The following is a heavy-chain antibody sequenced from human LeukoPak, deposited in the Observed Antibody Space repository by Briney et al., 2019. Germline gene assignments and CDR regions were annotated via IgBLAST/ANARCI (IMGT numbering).Heavy chain of an antibody. CDR3: ARLNGYIDS. V-gene: IGHV5-51*01. J-gene: IGHJ5*01. D-gene: IGHD5-24*01. Sequence: GESLKISCKGYGYTFTSQWIGWVRHMPGKGLEWMGIVFPRDSDTRYSPSFQGRVTISVDKSINSAYLQWTSLKASDTAIYYCARLNGYIDSWGQGTQVTVSS. CDR2: VFPRDSDT. CDR1: GYTFTSQW.